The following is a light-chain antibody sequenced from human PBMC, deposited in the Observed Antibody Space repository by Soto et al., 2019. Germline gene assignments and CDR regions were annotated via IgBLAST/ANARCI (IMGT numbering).Light chain of an antibody. Sequence: DIQMTQSPSSLSASVGDRVTITCRASQSISTSVNWYQQKPGKAPNLLIYAASNLQSGVPSRFSGSGFGTDFTLTISSLQPDDFATYYCQQSYNTPRTFGQGTKVEIK. CDR3: QQSYNTPRT. V-gene: IGKV1-39*01. CDR1: QSISTS. J-gene: IGKJ1*01. CDR2: AAS.